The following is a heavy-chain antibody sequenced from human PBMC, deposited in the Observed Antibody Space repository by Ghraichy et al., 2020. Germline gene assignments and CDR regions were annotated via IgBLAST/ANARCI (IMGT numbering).Heavy chain of an antibody. J-gene: IGHJ4*02. Sequence: ESLNISCAVYGGSFSGYYWSWIRQPPGKGLEWIGEINHSGSTNYNPSLKSRVTISVDTSKNQFSLKLSSVTAADTAVYYCARAPTLWDSSGYYHYFDYWGQGTLVTVSS. V-gene: IGHV4-34*01. CDR2: INHSGST. CDR3: ARAPTLWDSSGYYHYFDY. D-gene: IGHD3-22*01. CDR1: GGSFSGYY.